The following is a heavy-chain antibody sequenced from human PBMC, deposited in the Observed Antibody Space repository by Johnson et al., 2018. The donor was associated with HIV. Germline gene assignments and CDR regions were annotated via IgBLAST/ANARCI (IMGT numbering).Heavy chain of an antibody. D-gene: IGHD3-10*01. J-gene: IGHJ3*02. CDR3: ARIGLPYYYGSGSYSHDAFDI. CDR2: ISYDGSNK. V-gene: IGHV3-30-3*01. Sequence: QMQLVESGGGVVQPGRSLRLSCAASGFTFSSYAMHWVRQAPGKGLEWVAVISYDGSNKYYADSVKGRFTISRDNSKNTLYLQMNSLRAEDTAVYYCARIGLPYYYGSGSYSHDAFDIWGQGTMVTVSS. CDR1: GFTFSSYA.